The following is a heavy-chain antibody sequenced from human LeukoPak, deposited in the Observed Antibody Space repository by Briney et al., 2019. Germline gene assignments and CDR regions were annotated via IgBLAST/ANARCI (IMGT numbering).Heavy chain of an antibody. J-gene: IGHJ4*02. CDR3: ARDFFGSPPYFDY. CDR2: IYHSGST. D-gene: IGHD2-15*01. V-gene: IGHV4-38-2*02. CDR1: GYSISSGYY. Sequence: SETLSPTCTVSGYSISSGYYWGWIRQPPGKGLEWIGSIYHSGSTYYNPSLKSRVTISVDTSKNQFSLKLSSVTAADTAVYYCARDFFGSPPYFDYWGQGTLVTVSS.